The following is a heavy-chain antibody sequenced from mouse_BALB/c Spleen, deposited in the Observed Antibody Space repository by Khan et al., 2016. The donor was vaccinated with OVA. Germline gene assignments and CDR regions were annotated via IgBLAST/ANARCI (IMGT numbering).Heavy chain of an antibody. CDR1: GYSFTSYY. D-gene: IGHD2-4*01. CDR3: TRHDYVDWLTY. Sequence: EVELVESGPELMKPGASVKISCKASGYSFTSYYIHWVMQSHGKSLEWIGYIDPFSGGTTYNQKFKGQATFTVDTSSSTAYIHLSTLTSEDSADYYCTRHDYVDWLTYWGQGTLVTVSA. V-gene: IGHV1S135*01. J-gene: IGHJ3*01. CDR2: IDPFSGGT.